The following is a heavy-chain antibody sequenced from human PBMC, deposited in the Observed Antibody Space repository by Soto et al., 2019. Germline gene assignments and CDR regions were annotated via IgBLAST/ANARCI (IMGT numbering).Heavy chain of an antibody. D-gene: IGHD3-10*01. CDR2: INHSGST. J-gene: IGHJ4*02. V-gene: IGHV4-34*01. Sequence: QVQLQQWGAGLLKPSETLSLTCAVYGGSFSGYYWSWIRRPPGKGLEWIGEINHSGSTNYNPSLKRRVTISVDTSKNQFSLKLSSVTAADTAVYYCADGSGSYGYYFDYWGQGTLVTVSS. CDR3: ADGSGSYGYYFDY. CDR1: GGSFSGYY.